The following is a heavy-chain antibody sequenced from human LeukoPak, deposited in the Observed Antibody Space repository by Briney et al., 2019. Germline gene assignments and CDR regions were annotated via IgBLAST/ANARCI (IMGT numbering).Heavy chain of an antibody. CDR1: GFTFSSYG. CDR3: ARERVVAATRAYYYYYGMDV. CDR2: IWYDGSNK. D-gene: IGHD2-15*01. J-gene: IGHJ6*02. Sequence: GGSLRLSCAASGFTFSSYGMHWVRQAPGKGLEWVAVIWYDGSNKYYVDSVKGRFTISRDNSKNTLYLQMNSLRAEDTAVYYCARERVVAATRAYYYYYGMDVWGQGTTVTVSS. V-gene: IGHV3-33*01.